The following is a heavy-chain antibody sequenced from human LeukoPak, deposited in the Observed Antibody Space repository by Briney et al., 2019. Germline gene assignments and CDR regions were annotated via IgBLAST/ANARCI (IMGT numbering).Heavy chain of an antibody. CDR2: IYASGPT. CDR3: ARGDSGGASRFDD. D-gene: IGHD6-6*01. J-gene: IGHJ4*02. V-gene: IGHV4-4*07. Sequence: SETLSLTCTISGDSFGSYHWNWIWQSAPQGQEWNGRIYASGPTHTDHSFTSRITMSVDTSKNQYYLKLTYVTAADTALSYCARGDSGGASRFDDWGQGILVTVSS. CDR1: GDSFGSYH.